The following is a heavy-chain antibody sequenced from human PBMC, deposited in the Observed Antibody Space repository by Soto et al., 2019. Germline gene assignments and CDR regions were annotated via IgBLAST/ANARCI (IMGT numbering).Heavy chain of an antibody. D-gene: IGHD3-9*01. CDR2: ISSSGSTI. V-gene: IGHV3-48*03. Sequence: EVQLLESGGGLVQPGGSLRLSCAASGFTFSSYAMSWVRQAPGKGLEWVSYISSSGSTIYYADSVKGRFTISRDNAKNSLYLQMNSLRAEDTAVYYCARDHYDILTGYYISFSYWGQGTLVTVSS. J-gene: IGHJ4*02. CDR3: ARDHYDILTGYYISFSY. CDR1: GFTFSSYA.